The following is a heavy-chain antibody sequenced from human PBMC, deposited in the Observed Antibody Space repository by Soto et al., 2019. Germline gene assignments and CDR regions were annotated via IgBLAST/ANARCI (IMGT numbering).Heavy chain of an antibody. CDR3: ARERITIFGVAPTWFDP. J-gene: IGHJ5*02. CDR2: IYYSGST. V-gene: IGHV4-31*03. Sequence: QVQLQESGPGLVKPSQTLSLTCTVSGGSISSGGYYWSWIRQHPGKGLEWIGYIYYSGSTYYNPSINSRVTISVDTSKNQFSLKLSSVTAADTAVYYCARERITIFGVAPTWFDPWGQGTLVTVSS. CDR1: GGSISSGGYY. D-gene: IGHD3-3*01.